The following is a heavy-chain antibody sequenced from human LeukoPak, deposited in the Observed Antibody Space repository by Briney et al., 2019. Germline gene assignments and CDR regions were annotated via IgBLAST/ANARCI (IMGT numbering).Heavy chain of an antibody. Sequence: PSQTLSLTCTVSGGSISSGGYCWSWIRQHPGKGLEWIGYIYYSGSTYYNPSLKSRVTISVDTSKNQFSLKLSSVTAADTAVYYCARDRIGEGIRSGYDFPQLYYYGMDVWGQGTTVTVSS. CDR1: GGSISSGGYC. CDR2: IYYSGST. D-gene: IGHD5-12*01. J-gene: IGHJ6*02. CDR3: ARDRIGEGIRSGYDFPQLYYYGMDV. V-gene: IGHV4-31*03.